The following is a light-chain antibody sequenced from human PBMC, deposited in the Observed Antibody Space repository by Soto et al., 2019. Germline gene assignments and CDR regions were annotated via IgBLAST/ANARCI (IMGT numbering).Light chain of an antibody. CDR2: GAS. CDR1: QSVSSNK. Sequence: EIVLTQSPGTLSLSPGERATLSCRASQSVSSNKLAWYQQKPGQAPRLLIYGASGRATGIPDRFSGSGSGTDFTLTISRLEPEDFAVYYCHQYDSWTFGQGTKVDIK. CDR3: HQYDSWT. J-gene: IGKJ1*01. V-gene: IGKV3-20*01.